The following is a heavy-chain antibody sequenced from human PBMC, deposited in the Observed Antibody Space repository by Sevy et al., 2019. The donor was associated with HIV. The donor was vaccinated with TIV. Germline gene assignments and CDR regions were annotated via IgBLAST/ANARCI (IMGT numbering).Heavy chain of an antibody. CDR3: ARWRGAQSEFDY. J-gene: IGHJ4*02. CDR2: IKKDGSVK. Sequence: GGCLRLSCAASGFTFSSYWMSWVRQAPGKGLERVADIKKDGSVKLYADAVKGRFTISRDNAENSVDLQMKSLRAEDTAVYLCARWRGAQSEFDYWGQGTRVTVSS. D-gene: IGHD3-3*01. V-gene: IGHV3-7*01. CDR1: GFTFSSYW.